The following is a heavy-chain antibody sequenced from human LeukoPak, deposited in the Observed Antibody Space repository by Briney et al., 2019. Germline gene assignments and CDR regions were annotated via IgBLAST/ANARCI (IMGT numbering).Heavy chain of an antibody. D-gene: IGHD3-9*01. V-gene: IGHV3-23*01. Sequence: PGGSLRLSCAASGFTFSSYAMSWVRQAPGKGLEWVSAISGSGGSTYYADSVKGRFTISRDNSKNTLYVQMNSLRAEDTATYYCAKGITYYDILTGYGYPYYFDYWGQGTLVTVSS. CDR3: AKGITYYDILTGYGYPYYFDY. J-gene: IGHJ4*02. CDR1: GFTFSSYA. CDR2: ISGSGGST.